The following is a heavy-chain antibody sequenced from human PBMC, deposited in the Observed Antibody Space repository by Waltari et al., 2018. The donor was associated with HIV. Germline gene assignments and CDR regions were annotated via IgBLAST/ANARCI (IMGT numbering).Heavy chain of an antibody. V-gene: IGHV3-7*01. Sequence: EVRLVESGGGLVQPGGSLRLSCAASGFTFSSSWMTWVRQAPGKGVEWVANIKEDGSEIHYVDSVNGRFTIARDNAKNSLYLQMNSLRAEDTAVYYCARRQQLTDWGQGTLVTVSS. CDR1: GFTFSSSW. CDR2: IKEDGSEI. D-gene: IGHD6-13*01. J-gene: IGHJ4*02. CDR3: ARRQQLTD.